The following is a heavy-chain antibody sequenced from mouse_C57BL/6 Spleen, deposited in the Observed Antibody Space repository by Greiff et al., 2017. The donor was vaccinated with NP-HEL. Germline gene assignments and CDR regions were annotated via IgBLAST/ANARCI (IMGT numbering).Heavy chain of an antibody. CDR2: ILPGSGST. Sequence: VQVVESGAELMKPGASVKLSCKATGYTFTGYWIEWVKQRPGHGLEWIGEILPGSGSTNYNEKFKGKATFTADTSSNTAYMQLSSLTTEDSAIYYCARKRDYYGSSYPYAMDYWGQGTSVTVSS. J-gene: IGHJ4*01. D-gene: IGHD1-1*01. CDR3: ARKRDYYGSSYPYAMDY. V-gene: IGHV1-9*01. CDR1: GYTFTGYW.